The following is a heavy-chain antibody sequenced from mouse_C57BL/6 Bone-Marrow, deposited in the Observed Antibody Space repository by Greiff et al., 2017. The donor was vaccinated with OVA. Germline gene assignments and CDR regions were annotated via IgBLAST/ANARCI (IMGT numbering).Heavy chain of an antibody. CDR1: GYTFTSYW. Sequence: VQLQQSGTVLARPGASVKMSCKPSGYTFTSYWMHWVKQRPGQGLEWIGAIYPGNSDTSYNQKFKGKAKLTAVTSASTAYMELSSLTNEDSAVYYCTEITTDEHYAMDYWGQGTSVTVSS. D-gene: IGHD1-1*01. CDR2: IYPGNSDT. V-gene: IGHV1-5*01. J-gene: IGHJ4*01. CDR3: TEITTDEHYAMDY.